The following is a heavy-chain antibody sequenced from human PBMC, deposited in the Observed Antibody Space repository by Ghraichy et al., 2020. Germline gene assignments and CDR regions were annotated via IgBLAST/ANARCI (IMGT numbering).Heavy chain of an antibody. J-gene: IGHJ6*02. CDR1: GGTFSSYA. CDR2: IIPIFGTA. V-gene: IGHV1-69*13. Sequence: SVKVSCKASGGTFSSYAAVWVRQAPGQGLEWMGGIIPIFGTANYARKFQGRVTITSDESPSTAYIELSSLRSEDTAVYYCARVRYYDSSAYSHYGMDVWGQGTTVTVSS. CDR3: ARVRYYDSSAYSHYGMDV. D-gene: IGHD3-22*01.